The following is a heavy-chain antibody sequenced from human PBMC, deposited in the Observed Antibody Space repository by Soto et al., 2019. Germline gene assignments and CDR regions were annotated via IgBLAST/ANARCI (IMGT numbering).Heavy chain of an antibody. CDR1: GFTLSDRY. V-gene: IGHV3-72*01. CDR3: VRGHWSFDY. CDR2: SRNKDHSYST. Sequence: HLGGSLRLSCAASGFTLSDRYMDWVRQAPGKGLEWVARSRNKDHSYSTEYAASVKGRFTISRDDSQNSLYLLMTSLKAEDTAVYYCVRGHWSFDYCGQGTVVTSPQ. D-gene: IGHD2-8*02. J-gene: IGHJ4*02.